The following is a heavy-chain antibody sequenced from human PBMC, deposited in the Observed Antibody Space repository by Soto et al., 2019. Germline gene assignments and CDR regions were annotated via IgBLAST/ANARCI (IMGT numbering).Heavy chain of an antibody. CDR1: GYSFSTYS. D-gene: IGHD1-26*01. CDR3: ARDRLGHYYYYGMDV. J-gene: IGHJ6*01. CDR2: INAGSADT. V-gene: IGHV1-3*01. Sequence: QVQLLQSGAEVKKPGASVRVSCTASGYSFSTYSLHWVRQAPGQRLEWMGWINAGSADTKYSQKFQGRVTITRDTSASTAYMELSSLKSKDTAVYYCARDRLGHYYYYGMDVW.